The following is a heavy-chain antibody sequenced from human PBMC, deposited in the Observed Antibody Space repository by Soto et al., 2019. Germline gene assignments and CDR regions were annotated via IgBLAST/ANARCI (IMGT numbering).Heavy chain of an antibody. CDR2: INPSGGST. CDR1: GYTFTSYY. Sequence: ASVKVSCKASGYTFTSYYMHWVRQAPGQGLEWMGIINPSGGSTSYAQKFQGRVTMTRDTSTSTVYMELSSLRSEDTAVYYCARDSSVATIMVYYYYGMDVWGQGTKVTIS. J-gene: IGHJ6*02. CDR3: ARDSSVATIMVYYYYGMDV. V-gene: IGHV1-46*01. D-gene: IGHD5-12*01.